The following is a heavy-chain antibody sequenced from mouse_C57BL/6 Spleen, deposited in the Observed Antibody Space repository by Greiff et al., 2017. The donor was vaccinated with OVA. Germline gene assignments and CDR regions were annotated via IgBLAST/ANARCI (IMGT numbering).Heavy chain of an antibody. Sequence: EVQVVESGGGLVKPGGSLKLSCAASGFTFSSYAMSWVRQTPEKRLEWVATISDGGSYTYYPDNVKGRFTISRDNAKNNLYLQMSHLKSEDTAMYYCARDDLGRFAYWGQGTLVTVSA. CDR2: ISDGGSYT. V-gene: IGHV5-4*01. CDR3: ARDDLGRFAY. D-gene: IGHD4-1*01. CDR1: GFTFSSYA. J-gene: IGHJ3*01.